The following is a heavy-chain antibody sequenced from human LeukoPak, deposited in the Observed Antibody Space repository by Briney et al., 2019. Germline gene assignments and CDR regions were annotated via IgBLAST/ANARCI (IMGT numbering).Heavy chain of an antibody. CDR1: GGSISIYY. Sequence: SETLSLTCTVSGGSISIYYWSWIRQPPGKGLEWIGYIYYSGSTNYNPSLKSRVTISVDTSKNQFSLKLSSVTAADTAVYYCARNHQGRTYYYYYYYMDVWGKGTTVTASS. CDR2: IYYSGST. J-gene: IGHJ6*03. D-gene: IGHD1-14*01. V-gene: IGHV4-59*01. CDR3: ARNHQGRTYYYYYYYMDV.